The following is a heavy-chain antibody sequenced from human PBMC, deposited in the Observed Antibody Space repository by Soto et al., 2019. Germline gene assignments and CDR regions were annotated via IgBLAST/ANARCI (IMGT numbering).Heavy chain of an antibody. CDR2: VSPDNNNA. Sequence: QVQVVQSRAEVKKPGASVKVSCKTSGYTFTDYDINWVRQAPGQGLEWMGWVSPDNNNAGYAQQFQGRVSMTSNTSISTLYMELSSLRSEDTAVYFCEVTTGYWGQGTMVTVSS. CDR1: GYTFTDYD. V-gene: IGHV1-8*01. J-gene: IGHJ4*02. D-gene: IGHD2-21*02. CDR3: EVTTGY.